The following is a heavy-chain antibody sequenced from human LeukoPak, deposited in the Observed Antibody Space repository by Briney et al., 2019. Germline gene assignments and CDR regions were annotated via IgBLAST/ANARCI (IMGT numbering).Heavy chain of an antibody. CDR2: INPNSGGT. CDR1: GYIFTGYY. D-gene: IGHD3-3*01. Sequence: ASVKVSCKASGYIFTGYYMHWVRQAPGQGLEWMGWINPNSGGTNYAQKFQGRVTMTRDTSISAAYMELSRLTSDDTAVYYCARGPVIFGVVIASPWGQGTLVTVSS. V-gene: IGHV1-2*02. CDR3: ARGPVIFGVVIASP. J-gene: IGHJ5*02.